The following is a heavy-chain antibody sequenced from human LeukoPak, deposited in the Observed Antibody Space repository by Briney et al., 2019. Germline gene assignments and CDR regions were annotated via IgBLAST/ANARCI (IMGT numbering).Heavy chain of an antibody. CDR3: ARGPEDSIFGVPSGWGAFDI. CDR1: GFTFNSYW. J-gene: IGHJ3*02. Sequence: GGSLRLSCAASGFTFNSYWMSWVRQAPGKGLEWVANIKQDGSEKYYVDSVKGRFTISRDNAKNSLYLQMNSLRAEDTAVYYCARGPEDSIFGVPSGWGAFDIWGQGTMVTVSS. V-gene: IGHV3-7*01. D-gene: IGHD3-3*01. CDR2: IKQDGSEK.